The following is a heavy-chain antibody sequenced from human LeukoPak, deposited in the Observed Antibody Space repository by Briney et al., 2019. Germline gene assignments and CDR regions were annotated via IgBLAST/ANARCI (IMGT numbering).Heavy chain of an antibody. CDR1: GGSISSYY. CDR3: SRNRGTSDPGGFEP. J-gene: IGHJ5*02. Sequence: SETLSLTCTVSGGSISSYYWSWIRQPAGKGLEWIGRIYTSGSTNYNPSLKSRVTISVDKSKNQFSLKLSSVTSADTAVYFLSRNRGTSDPGGFEPWAEGTVVSVS. D-gene: IGHD3-10*01. V-gene: IGHV4-4*07. CDR2: IYTSGST.